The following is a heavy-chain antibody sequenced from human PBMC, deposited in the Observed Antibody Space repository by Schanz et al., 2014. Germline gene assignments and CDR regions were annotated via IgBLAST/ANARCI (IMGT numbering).Heavy chain of an antibody. CDR2: IIPVLNIA. D-gene: IGHD3-10*01. CDR1: GGTFSSYT. Sequence: QLQLVQSGAEVKKPGSSVKVSCKLSGGTFSSYTISWMRQAPGQGLEWMGKIIPVLNIATYAQRFQGRVTITADKSSDTAYMELSSLRSEDTAVHYCARGRGFYDYWGQGTLVTVSS. CDR3: ARGRGFYDY. V-gene: IGHV1-69*02. J-gene: IGHJ4*02.